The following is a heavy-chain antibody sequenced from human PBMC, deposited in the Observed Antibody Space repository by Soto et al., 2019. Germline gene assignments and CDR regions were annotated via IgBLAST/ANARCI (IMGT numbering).Heavy chain of an antibody. D-gene: IGHD6-13*01. Sequence: NPSETLSLTCTVSGGSISSGDYYWSWIRQPPGKGLEWIGYIYYSGSTYYNPSLKSRVTISVDTSKNQFSLKLSSVTAADTAVYYCVRVIAAAGMSFDYWGQGTLVTVSS. CDR3: VRVIAAAGMSFDY. V-gene: IGHV4-30-4*01. J-gene: IGHJ4*02. CDR2: IYYSGST. CDR1: GGSISSGDYY.